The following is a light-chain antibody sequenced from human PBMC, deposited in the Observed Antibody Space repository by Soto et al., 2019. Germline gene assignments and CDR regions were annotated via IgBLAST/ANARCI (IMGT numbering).Light chain of an antibody. CDR2: AAS. Sequence: DIQMTQSPSTLSASVGDRVIITCRTSQGINDYLNWYQMKPGEAPKLLIYAASALQSGIPSRFSGSASGTEFTLTITSLQPEDFATYYCQQSYNFPRTFGQGTKVDIK. J-gene: IGKJ1*01. CDR1: QGINDY. V-gene: IGKV1-39*01. CDR3: QQSYNFPRT.